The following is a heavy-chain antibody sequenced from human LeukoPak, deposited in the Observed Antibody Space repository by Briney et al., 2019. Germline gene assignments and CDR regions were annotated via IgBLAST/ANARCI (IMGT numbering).Heavy chain of an antibody. CDR2: IIPIVGTA. V-gene: IGHV1-69*13. Sequence: GASVKVSCKASGGTFSSYAISWVRQTPGQGLEWMGGIIPIVGTANYAQKFQGRVPSSAYEPTSTASMELSSLRSEDTGVYYCAMPHSSSWVNLDYWGQGALVTVSS. J-gene: IGHJ4*02. CDR1: GGTFSSYA. D-gene: IGHD6-13*01. CDR3: AMPHSSSWVNLDY.